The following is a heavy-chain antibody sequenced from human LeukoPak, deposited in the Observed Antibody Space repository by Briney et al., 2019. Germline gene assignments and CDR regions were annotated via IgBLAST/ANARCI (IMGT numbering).Heavy chain of an antibody. CDR3: AMYNYDTGGFDY. Sequence: SETLSLTCSVSGGSVGSFSIYYWSWVRQPAGKGLEWIGRIYTGGSTSTSYNPSLKSRVSISVDKSKNHFSLTLRSVTAADTAVYYCAMYNYDTGGFDYWGQGTRVTVSS. J-gene: IGHJ4*02. D-gene: IGHD1-20*01. CDR1: GGSVGSFSIYY. V-gene: IGHV4-4*07. CDR2: IYTGGST.